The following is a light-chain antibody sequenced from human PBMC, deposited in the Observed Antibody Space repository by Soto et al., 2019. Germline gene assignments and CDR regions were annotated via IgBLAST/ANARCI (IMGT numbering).Light chain of an antibody. CDR1: SSDVGGYNY. Sequence: QSALTQPASVSGSPGQSITISCTGTSSDVGGYNYVSWYQQHPGKAPKLMIYAVTDRPSGVSSRFSGSKSGNTASLTISGLQAEDEADYYCQSYDNSLSVYVFGTGTKLTVL. CDR2: AVT. CDR3: QSYDNSLSVYV. J-gene: IGLJ1*01. V-gene: IGLV2-14*01.